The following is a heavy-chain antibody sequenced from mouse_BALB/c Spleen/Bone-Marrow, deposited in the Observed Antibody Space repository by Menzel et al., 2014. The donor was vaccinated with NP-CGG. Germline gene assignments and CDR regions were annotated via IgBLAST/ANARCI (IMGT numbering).Heavy chain of an antibody. Sequence: EVKLMESGGGLVKPGGSLKLSRAASGFTFSSYAMSWVRQTPEKRLEWVATISSGGSYTYYPDSVKGRFTISRDNAKNTLYLQMSSLRSEDTAMYYCARHYYGSSYYFDYWGQGTTLTVSS. CDR1: GFTFSSYA. CDR2: ISSGGSYT. CDR3: ARHYYGSSYYFDY. D-gene: IGHD1-1*01. J-gene: IGHJ2*01. V-gene: IGHV5-9-3*01.